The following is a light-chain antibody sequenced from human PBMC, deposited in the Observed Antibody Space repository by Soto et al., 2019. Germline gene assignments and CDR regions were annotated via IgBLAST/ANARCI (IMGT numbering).Light chain of an antibody. J-gene: IGLJ3*02. CDR1: LLAQKF. V-gene: IGLV3-27*01. Sequence: SYELTQPSSVSVSPGQTARITCSGGLLAQKFARWFQQKPGQAPVLLIFKDTERPSEISERFSGSSSGTTVTLTISGAQVEDEADYFCAGWIDTVNGPRWVFGGGTKVTVL. CDR3: AGWIDTVNGPRWV. CDR2: KDT.